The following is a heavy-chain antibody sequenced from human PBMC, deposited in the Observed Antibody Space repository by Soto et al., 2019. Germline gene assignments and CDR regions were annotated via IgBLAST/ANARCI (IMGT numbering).Heavy chain of an antibody. CDR2: IIPVLGTT. CDR1: GASFSNYA. D-gene: IGHD6-6*01. J-gene: IGHJ4*02. CDR3: ASSNMAARPSDFDF. Sequence: HVQLVQSGTEVKKPGSSVKVSCKASGASFSNYAISWVRQAPGQGLEWMGGIIPVLGTTNYAQIFQGRVTITADESTSTAYMELISLRLEDTAVFYFASSNMAARPSDFDFWGQGTLVPVAP. V-gene: IGHV1-69*01.